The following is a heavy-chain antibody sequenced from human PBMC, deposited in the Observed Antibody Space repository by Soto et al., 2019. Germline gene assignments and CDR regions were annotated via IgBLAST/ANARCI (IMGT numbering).Heavy chain of an antibody. CDR2: IYHSGST. J-gene: IGHJ3*02. CDR1: GGYISSGADC. D-gene: IGHD6-6*01. V-gene: IGHV4-39*07. CDR3: ARAMYSSSSGAFDI. Sequence: SVTLSHPWSVSGGYISSGADCWSWIQQPPGKGLEWIGSIYHSGSTYYNPSLKSRVTISVDTSKNQFSLKLSSVTAADTAVYYCARAMYSSSSGAFDIWGQGTMVTVSS.